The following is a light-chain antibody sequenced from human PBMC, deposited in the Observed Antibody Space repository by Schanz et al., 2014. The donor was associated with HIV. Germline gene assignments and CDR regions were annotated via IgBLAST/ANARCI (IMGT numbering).Light chain of an antibody. CDR3: SSFTYTSTPVV. CDR2: DVS. CDR1: SSDVGGYNY. V-gene: IGLV2-14*03. J-gene: IGLJ2*01. Sequence: QSALTQPASVSGSPGQSITISCTGTSSDVGGYNYVSWYQQHPGKAPKLIIYDVSNRPSGVSNRFSGSKSGNTASLTISGLQAEDEADYYCSSFTYTSTPVVFGGGTKLTVL.